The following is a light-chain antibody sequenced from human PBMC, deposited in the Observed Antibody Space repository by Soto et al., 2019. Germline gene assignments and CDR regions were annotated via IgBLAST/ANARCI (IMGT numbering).Light chain of an antibody. V-gene: IGLV2-14*01. CDR2: DVS. CDR1: SSDVGGYNY. J-gene: IGLJ2*01. CDR3: SSYTSISSLDVV. Sequence: QSALTQPASVSGSPGQSITISCTGTSSDVGGYNYVSWYQQHPGKAPKIMIYDVSNRPSGVSNRFSGSKSGNTASLSISGLHAEDEADYYCSSYTSISSLDVVFGGGTKLTVL.